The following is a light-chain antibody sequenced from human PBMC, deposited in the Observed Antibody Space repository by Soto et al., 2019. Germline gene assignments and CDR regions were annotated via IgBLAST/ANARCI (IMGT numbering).Light chain of an antibody. Sequence: QSALTQPPSASGSPGQSVTISCTGTTSDVGGYNSVSWYQHHPGKAPKVMIYEVTKRPSGVPDRFSGSKSGNTASLTISGLQAEDEADYYCSSYAFSNNLVVFGGGTKVTVL. CDR2: EVT. CDR1: TSDVGGYNS. CDR3: SSYAFSNNLVV. V-gene: IGLV2-8*01. J-gene: IGLJ2*01.